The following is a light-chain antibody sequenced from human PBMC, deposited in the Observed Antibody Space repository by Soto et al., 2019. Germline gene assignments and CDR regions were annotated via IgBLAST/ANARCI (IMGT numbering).Light chain of an antibody. CDR3: SSYTSSSTLE. CDR2: EVN. J-gene: IGLJ2*01. CDR1: SSDFGNYNL. V-gene: IGLV2-14*02. Sequence: QSALTQPASVSGSPGQSITISCTGTSSDFGNYNLVSWYQQHPGKVPKLILFEVNKRPSGVSGRFSGSKSGNTASLTISGLQAEDEADYYCSSYTSSSTLEFGGGTKLTVL.